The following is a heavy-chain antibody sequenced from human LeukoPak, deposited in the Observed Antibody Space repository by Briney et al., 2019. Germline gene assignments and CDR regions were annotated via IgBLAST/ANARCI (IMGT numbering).Heavy chain of an antibody. CDR1: GYTFTSYD. CDR3: ARGKETPYYYYMDV. CDR2: MNPNSGNT. V-gene: IGHV1-8*01. Sequence: ASVKVSCKASGYTFTSYDINWLRQATGQGLEWMGWMNPNSGNTGYAQKFQGRVTMTRNTSISTAYMELSSLRSEDTAVYYCARGKETPYYYYMDVWGKGTTVTVSS. J-gene: IGHJ6*03.